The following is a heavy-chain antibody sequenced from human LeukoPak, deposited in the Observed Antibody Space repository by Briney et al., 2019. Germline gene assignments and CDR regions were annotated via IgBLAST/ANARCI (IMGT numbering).Heavy chain of an antibody. V-gene: IGHV1-46*01. CDR2: INPSRGST. CDR3: ARDVSARRADVVAPGLLPLKDYFGFYMDV. J-gene: IGHJ6*03. Sequence: EASVKVSCKTSGYIFSMFWMHWVRQAPGQGLEWMGIINPSRGSTSYVQKFQGRVTMTGEVTTNTVYMELSGVTSEDSAIYFCARDVSARRADVVAPGLLPLKDYFGFYMDVWGRGTSVTVSS. D-gene: IGHD6-13*01. CDR1: GYIFSMFW.